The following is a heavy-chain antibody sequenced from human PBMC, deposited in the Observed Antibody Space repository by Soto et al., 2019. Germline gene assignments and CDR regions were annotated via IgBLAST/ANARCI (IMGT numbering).Heavy chain of an antibody. CDR1: GYTFSNYG. Sequence: ASVKVSCKTSGYTFSNYGITWVRQAPGQPLEWLGWISLYSDGTNYAQKFRGRVSMTTDTSTNTAYMHVRSLRSDDTAVYYCARVVPGAEAWFGPWGQRTLVTVS. V-gene: IGHV1-18*01. CDR3: ARVVPGAEAWFGP. CDR2: ISLYSDGT. J-gene: IGHJ5*02.